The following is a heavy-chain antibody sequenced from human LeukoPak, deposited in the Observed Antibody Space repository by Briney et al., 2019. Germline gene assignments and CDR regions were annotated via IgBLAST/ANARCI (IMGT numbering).Heavy chain of an antibody. V-gene: IGHV4-59*01. CDR3: AREPIYCSTTSCNYYFDC. CDR1: GGSISSYY. J-gene: IGHJ4*02. Sequence: SETLSLTCTVSGGSISSYYWSWIRQPPGKGLEWIGYIYYSGSTNYNPSLKSRVTISVDTSKNQFSLKLSSVTAADTAVYYYAREPIYCSTTSCNYYFDCWGQGTLVTVSS. CDR2: IYYSGST. D-gene: IGHD2-2*01.